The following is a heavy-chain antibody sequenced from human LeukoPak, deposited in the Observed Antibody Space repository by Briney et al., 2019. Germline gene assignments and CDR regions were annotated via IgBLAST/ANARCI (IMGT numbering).Heavy chain of an antibody. J-gene: IGHJ4*02. CDR1: GFTFNNYA. CDR3: ARGERWLREIGY. CDR2: ISYNGSDT. V-gene: IGHV3-30*16. Sequence: GGSLRLSCAASGFTFNNYAMHWVRQAPGQGLEWVTIISYNGSDTNYAHSVKGRFTISRDNSKNTLYLQMNSLRPDGTAVYYCARGERWLREIGYWGQGTLVTVSS. D-gene: IGHD5-24*01.